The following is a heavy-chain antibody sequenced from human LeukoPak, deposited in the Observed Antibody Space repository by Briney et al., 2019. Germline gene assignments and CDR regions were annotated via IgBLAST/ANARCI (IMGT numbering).Heavy chain of an antibody. V-gene: IGHV4-59*12. CDR3: ARDSGTTGEVKFDP. CDR2: IYYSGSI. D-gene: IGHD3-10*01. J-gene: IGHJ5*02. Sequence: SETLSLTCTVSGGSISSYYWSWIRQPPGKGLEWIGYIYYSGSINYNPSLKSRVIISVDTSKNQFSLKLNSVTAADTAIYFCARDSGTTGEVKFDPWGQGTLVTVSS. CDR1: GGSISSYY.